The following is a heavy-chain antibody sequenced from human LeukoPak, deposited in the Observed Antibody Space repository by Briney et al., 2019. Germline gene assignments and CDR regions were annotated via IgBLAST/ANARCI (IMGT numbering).Heavy chain of an antibody. CDR2: IVVGSGNT. CDR1: GFTFTSSA. Sequence: GTSVTVSCKASGFTFTSSAMQWVRQARGQRLEGIGWIVVGSGNTNYAQKFQERVTITRDMSTSTAYMELSSLRSEDTAVYYCAADPSTYYYDSSGYSAFDIWGQGTMVTVTS. CDR3: AADPSTYYYDSSGYSAFDI. V-gene: IGHV1-58*02. J-gene: IGHJ3*02. D-gene: IGHD3-22*01.